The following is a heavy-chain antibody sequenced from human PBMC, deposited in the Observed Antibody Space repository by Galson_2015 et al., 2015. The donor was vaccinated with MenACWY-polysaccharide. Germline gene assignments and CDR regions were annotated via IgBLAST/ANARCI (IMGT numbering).Heavy chain of an antibody. CDR2: IYYSGST. CDR3: ARSGTSTSWLYYYYGMDV. V-gene: IGHV4-59*01. D-gene: IGHD2-2*01. Sequence: TLSLTCTVSGGSLSGSYWSWTRQPPGKGLEWIGYIYYSGSTNYNPSLKSRVTMSLDISKNQFSLKLSSVTAADTAVYYCARSGTSTSWLYYYYGMDVWGQGTTVTVSS. CDR1: GGSLSGSY. J-gene: IGHJ6*02.